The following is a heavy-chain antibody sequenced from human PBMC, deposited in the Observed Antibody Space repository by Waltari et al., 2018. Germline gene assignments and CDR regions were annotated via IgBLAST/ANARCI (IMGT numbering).Heavy chain of an antibody. D-gene: IGHD3-10*01. J-gene: IGHJ3*02. CDR1: GGPITSSSSY. Sequence: QLQLQESGPGLVKASETLSLTCIVSGGPITSSSSYWGWIRQPPGKGREWIGSTGSTYHNPSLKSRVTISVDTSKSQFSLKLSSVTAADTAVYYCVRQGSGGRAFDIWGLGTMVTVSS. V-gene: IGHV4-39*01. CDR3: VRQGSGGRAFDI. CDR2: TGST.